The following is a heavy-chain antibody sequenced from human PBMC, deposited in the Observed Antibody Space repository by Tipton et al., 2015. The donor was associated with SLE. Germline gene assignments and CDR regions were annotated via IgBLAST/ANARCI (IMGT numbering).Heavy chain of an antibody. D-gene: IGHD2-8*02. CDR3: ARSPRVLVVYAPRGFDY. J-gene: IGHJ4*02. Sequence: TLSLTCAVYGGSFSGYYWSWIRPPPGKGLEWIGEINHSGSTNYNQSLKSRVTISVDTSKNQFSLKLSSVTAADTAVYYCARSPRVLVVYAPRGFDYWGQGTLVTVSS. CDR2: INHSGST. V-gene: IGHV4-34*01. CDR1: GGSFSGYY.